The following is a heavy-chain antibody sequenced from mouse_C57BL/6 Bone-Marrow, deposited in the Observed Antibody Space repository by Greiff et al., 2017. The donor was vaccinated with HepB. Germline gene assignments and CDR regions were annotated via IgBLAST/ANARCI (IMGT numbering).Heavy chain of an antibody. CDR1: GYTFTDYN. Sequence: VQLKESGPELVKPGASVKIPCKASGYTFTDYNMDWVKQSHGKSLEWIGDINPNNGGTIYNQKFKGKATLTVDKSSSTAYMELRSLTSEDTAVYYCARSDGYYDYAMDYWGQGTSVTVSS. J-gene: IGHJ4*01. CDR2: INPNNGGT. CDR3: ARSDGYYDYAMDY. V-gene: IGHV1-18*01. D-gene: IGHD2-3*01.